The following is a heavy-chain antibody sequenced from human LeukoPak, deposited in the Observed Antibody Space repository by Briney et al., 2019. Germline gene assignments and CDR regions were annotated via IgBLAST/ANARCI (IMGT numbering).Heavy chain of an antibody. J-gene: IGHJ5*02. V-gene: IGHV1-18*01. D-gene: IGHD2-2*01. Sequence: GASVKVSCTASGYTFTSYGISWVRQAPGQGLEWMGWISAYNGNTNYAQKLQGRVTMTTDTSKSTAYMELRSLRSDDTAVYYCARAIVVVPAAMRWWFDPWGQGTVVSVSS. CDR1: GYTFTSYG. CDR3: ARAIVVVPAAMRWWFDP. CDR2: ISAYNGNT.